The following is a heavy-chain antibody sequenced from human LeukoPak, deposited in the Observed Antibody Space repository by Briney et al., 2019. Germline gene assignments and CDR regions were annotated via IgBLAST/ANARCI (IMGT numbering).Heavy chain of an antibody. CDR3: AGAQARFGEPNPPFDY. Sequence: GGSLRLSCAASGFTVSSNYMSWVRQAPGKGLEWVSVIYSGGSTYYADSVKGRFTISRDNSKNTLYLQMNSLRAEDTAVYYCAGAQARFGEPNPPFDYWGQGTLVTVSS. CDR2: IYSGGST. D-gene: IGHD3-10*01. J-gene: IGHJ4*02. CDR1: GFTVSSNY. V-gene: IGHV3-66*01.